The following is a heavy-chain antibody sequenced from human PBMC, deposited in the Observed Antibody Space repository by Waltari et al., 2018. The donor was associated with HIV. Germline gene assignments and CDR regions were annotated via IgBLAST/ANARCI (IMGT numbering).Heavy chain of an antibody. V-gene: IGHV1-2*02. CDR2: INPKSGGR. J-gene: IGHJ5*02. CDR1: GYTVTDYY. Sequence: QVQLVQSGAEVKKPGASVKVSCKASGYTVTDYYVHWVRQAPGQRLEWMGWINPKSGGRKFAQKFQGRVTMTWDTSITTAYMKLHRLRSDDTAVYYCARRSWDLWGQGTLLTVSS. CDR3: ARRSWDL.